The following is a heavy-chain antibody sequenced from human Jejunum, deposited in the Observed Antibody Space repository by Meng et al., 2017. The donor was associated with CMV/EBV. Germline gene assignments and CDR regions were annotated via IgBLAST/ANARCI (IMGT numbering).Heavy chain of an antibody. Sequence: SGESMRSHYWSWSLQPPGKGLEWMEHGYYSGRANYSPSLRIRVSISLDMSKNQFSLKLRSVTAADTAMYFCARGLGHASNNSHDYWGQGTLVTVSS. CDR1: GESMRSHY. CDR3: ARGLGHASNNSHDY. V-gene: IGHV4-59*11. CDR2: GYYSGRA. D-gene: IGHD1-1*01. J-gene: IGHJ4*02.